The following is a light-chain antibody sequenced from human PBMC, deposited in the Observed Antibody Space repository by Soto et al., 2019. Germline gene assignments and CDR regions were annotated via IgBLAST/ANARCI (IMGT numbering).Light chain of an antibody. J-gene: IGKJ5*01. CDR3: QQRSNLVS. V-gene: IGKV3D-20*02. Sequence: EIVLTQSPGTLSLSPGERATLSCRTSQSVSSNYLAWYQQKPGQAPRLLIYGASSRATGIPDRFSGSGSGTDFTLTISRLEPEDFAVYYCQQRSNLVSFGQGTRLEIK. CDR1: QSVSSNY. CDR2: GAS.